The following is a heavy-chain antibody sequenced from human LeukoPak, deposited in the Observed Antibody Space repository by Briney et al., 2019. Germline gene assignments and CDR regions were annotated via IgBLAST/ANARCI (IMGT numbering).Heavy chain of an antibody. J-gene: IGHJ4*02. V-gene: IGHV3-33*08. CDR1: GFTFSSYG. CDR3: ARGGQQLVPSYFDY. D-gene: IGHD6-13*01. CDR2: IWYDGSNK. Sequence: PGGSLRLSCATSGFTFSSYGMNWVRQAPGKGLEWVAVIWYDGSNKYYADSVKGRFTISRDNSKNTLYLQMNSLRAEDTAVYYCARGGQQLVPSYFDYWGQGTLVTVSS.